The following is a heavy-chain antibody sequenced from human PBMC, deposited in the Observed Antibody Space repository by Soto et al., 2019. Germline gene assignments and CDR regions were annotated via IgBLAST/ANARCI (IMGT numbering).Heavy chain of an antibody. Sequence: EVQLVESGGGLVQPGGSLRLSCAASGFTVSSNYMSWVRQAPGKGLEWVSFMYSGGTTRYADSVRGRFTISRHNSKNTLYLEMNSLRAEDTALYYCARHLRLVGFGEFDLWGRGTLVTVSS. J-gene: IGHJ2*01. V-gene: IGHV3-53*04. CDR2: MYSGGTT. CDR1: GFTVSSNY. D-gene: IGHD3-10*01. CDR3: ARHLRLVGFGEFDL.